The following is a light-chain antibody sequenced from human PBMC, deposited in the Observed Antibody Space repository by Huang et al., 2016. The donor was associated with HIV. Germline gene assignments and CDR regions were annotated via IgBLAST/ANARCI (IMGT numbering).Light chain of an antibody. V-gene: IGKV3-20*01. CDR2: GAA. CDR3: QQYGDSPQT. Sequence: IVLTQSPGTLSLSPRERATLSCRASQCVSSNCLAWYQQKPGQAPRLRIYGAASRATGIPESFSGSGSGTDFTLTINRLEPEDFAVYFCQQYGDSPQTFGQGTRLEIK. CDR1: QCVSSNC. J-gene: IGKJ2*01.